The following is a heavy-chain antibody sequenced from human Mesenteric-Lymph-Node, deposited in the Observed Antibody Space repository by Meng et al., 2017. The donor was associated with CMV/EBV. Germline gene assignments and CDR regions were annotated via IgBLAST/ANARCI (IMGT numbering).Heavy chain of an antibody. CDR2: IRFDGNDE. CDR3: AKVGDISGITFFDY. D-gene: IGHD1-7*01. V-gene: IGHV3-30*02. J-gene: IGHJ4*02. Sequence: GGSLRLSCAASGFSFSTSGMHWVRQAPGKGLEWVAFIRFDGNDEYYTDSVKGRFTISRDNSKSSLYLQMNSLRVEDTAVYYCAKVGDISGITFFDYWGQGTLVTVSS. CDR1: GFSFSTSG.